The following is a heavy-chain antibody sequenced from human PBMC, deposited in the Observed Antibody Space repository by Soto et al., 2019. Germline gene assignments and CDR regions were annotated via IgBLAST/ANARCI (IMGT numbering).Heavy chain of an antibody. D-gene: IGHD6-19*01. V-gene: IGHV1-18*01. Sequence: GASVKVSCKASGYTFTSYGISWVRQAPGQGLEWMGWISAYNGNTNYAQKLQGRVTMTTDTSTSTAYMELRSLRSDDTAVYYCARERTEYSSGWYKGVFDYWGQGTLVTVSS. CDR1: GYTFTSYG. CDR3: ARERTEYSSGWYKGVFDY. J-gene: IGHJ4*02. CDR2: ISAYNGNT.